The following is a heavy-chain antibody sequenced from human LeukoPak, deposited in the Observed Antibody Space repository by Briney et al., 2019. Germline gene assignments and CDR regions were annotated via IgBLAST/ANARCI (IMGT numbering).Heavy chain of an antibody. V-gene: IGHV4-31*02. CDR2: IYYSGST. D-gene: IGHD4-11*01. CDR3: ARGEKQSPTVTTLRGYYYMDV. Sequence: WVRQMPGKGLEWMGIIYYSGSTYYNPSLKSRVTISVDTSKNQFSLKLSSVTAADTAVYYCARGEKQSPTVTTLRGYYYMDVWGKGTTVTVSS. J-gene: IGHJ6*03.